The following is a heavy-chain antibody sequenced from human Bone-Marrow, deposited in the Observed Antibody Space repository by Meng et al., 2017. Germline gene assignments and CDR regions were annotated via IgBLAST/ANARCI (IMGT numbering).Heavy chain of an antibody. V-gene: IGHV6-1*01. D-gene: IGHD2-8*01. CDR1: GDSVSSNSAA. J-gene: IGHJ4*02. CDR2: TYYRPKWYN. CDR3: ARDIVLMVYAIDY. Sequence: SESLSLTCAISGDSVSSNSAAWNWIRQFPSRGFEWLGRTYYRPKWYNDYAVSVKIRITINPDTSKNQFSLQLNSVTPEDTAVYYCARDIVLMVYAIDYWGQGTMVTVSS.